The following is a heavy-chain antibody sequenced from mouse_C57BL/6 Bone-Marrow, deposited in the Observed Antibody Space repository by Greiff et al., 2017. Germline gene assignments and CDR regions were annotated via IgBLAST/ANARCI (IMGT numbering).Heavy chain of an antibody. CDR3: TRLILRYYAMDY. Sequence: EVKLVESGEGLVKPGGSLKLSCAASGFTFSSYAMSWVRQTPEKRLEWVAYISSGGDYIYYADTVKGRFTISRDNARNTLYLQMSSLKSEDTAMYYCTRLILRYYAMDYWGQGTSVTVSS. D-gene: IGHD1-1*01. J-gene: IGHJ4*01. CDR1: GFTFSSYA. CDR2: ISSGGDYI. V-gene: IGHV5-9-1*02.